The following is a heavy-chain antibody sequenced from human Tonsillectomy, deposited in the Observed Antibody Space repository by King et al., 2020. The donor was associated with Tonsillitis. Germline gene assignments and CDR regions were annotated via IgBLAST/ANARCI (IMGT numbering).Heavy chain of an antibody. Sequence: QLQESGPGLVKPSQTLSLTCTVSGDSISSDNYYWSWIRQYPGKVLGWIGYFLHSGRTYYNPSLKSRVTMSGDTSKNQFSLKLTSVTAADTAVYYCAREVVVWSQGTLVTVSS. J-gene: IGHJ4*02. CDR3: AREVVV. CDR2: FLHSGRT. D-gene: IGHD2-15*01. CDR1: GDSISSDNYY. V-gene: IGHV4-31*03.